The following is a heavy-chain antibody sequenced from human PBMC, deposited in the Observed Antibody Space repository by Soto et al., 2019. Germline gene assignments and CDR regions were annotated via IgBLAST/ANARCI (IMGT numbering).Heavy chain of an antibody. CDR2: IYWNDDK. Sequence: QITLKESGPTLVKPTQTLTLTCTFSGFSLSTSGVGVGWIRQPPGKALEWLALIYWNDDKRYSPSLKSRLTITKDTSKNQVVLTMTNMDPVDTATYCGALSSSGGPNWFDPWGQGPWSPSPQ. V-gene: IGHV2-5*01. D-gene: IGHD6-6*01. J-gene: IGHJ5*02. CDR3: ALSSSGGPNWFDP. CDR1: GFSLSTSGVG.